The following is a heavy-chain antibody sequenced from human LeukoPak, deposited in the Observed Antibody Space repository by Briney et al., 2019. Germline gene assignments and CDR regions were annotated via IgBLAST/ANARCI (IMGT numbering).Heavy chain of an antibody. CDR2: ISSASYYT. CDR3: AIPPLSGTGSSRPLAGVDV. D-gene: IGHD3-10*01. CDR1: GFTFSDHS. V-gene: IGHV3-21*01. J-gene: IGHJ6*02. Sequence: GESLRLSCAASGFTFSDHSLNWVRQAPGKGLEWVSSISSASYYTFYADSVKGRFTISRDNAKNSLYLQMNSLRAEDTAVYYCAIPPLSGTGSSRPLAGVDVWGQGTTVTVSS.